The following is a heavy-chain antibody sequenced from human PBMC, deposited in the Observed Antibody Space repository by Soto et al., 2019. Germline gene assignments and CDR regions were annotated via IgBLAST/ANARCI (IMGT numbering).Heavy chain of an antibody. V-gene: IGHV3-15*01. CDR2: IKSKTDGGTT. Sequence: GGSLRLSCAASGFTFSNAWMTWVRQAPGKGLEWVGRIKSKTDGGTTDYAAPVKGRFSISRDDSENTLYLQMNSLKTEDTAVYYCTTARGTYGAEYFQHWGQGTLVTVSS. J-gene: IGHJ1*01. CDR1: GFTFSNAW. CDR3: TTARGTYGAEYFQH. D-gene: IGHD4-17*01.